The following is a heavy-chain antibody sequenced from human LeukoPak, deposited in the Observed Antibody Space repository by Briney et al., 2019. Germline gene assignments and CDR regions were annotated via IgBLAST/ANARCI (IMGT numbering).Heavy chain of an antibody. V-gene: IGHV3-74*01. CDR1: GFTFSSYW. CDR2: ITSEGSST. Sequence: GGSLRLSCAASGFTFSSYWMHWVRQVPGKGLVWVSRITSEGSSTSYADSVKGRFTISRDNAKNTLYLQMNSLRAEDTAVYYCASATSSSWPYYYYGMDVWGQGTTVTVSS. D-gene: IGHD6-13*01. J-gene: IGHJ6*02. CDR3: ASATSSSWPYYYYGMDV.